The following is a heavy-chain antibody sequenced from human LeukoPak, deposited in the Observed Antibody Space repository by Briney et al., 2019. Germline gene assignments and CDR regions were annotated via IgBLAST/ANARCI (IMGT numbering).Heavy chain of an antibody. Sequence: PGGSLRLSCAASGFTVSSNYMLWVRQAPGKGLEWVSFIYSCGNTYYADSVKGSFTISRDNSKNTLYLQMNSLRAEDTTVYSCARDSYQWLVCFDPWGQGTLATVSS. CDR3: ARDSYQWLVCFDP. CDR1: GFTVSSNY. D-gene: IGHD6-19*01. CDR2: IYSCGNT. J-gene: IGHJ5*02. V-gene: IGHV3-66*01.